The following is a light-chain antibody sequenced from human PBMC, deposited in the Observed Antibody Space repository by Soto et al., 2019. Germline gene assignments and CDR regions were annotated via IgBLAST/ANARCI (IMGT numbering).Light chain of an antibody. V-gene: IGKV3-15*01. J-gene: IGKJ2*01. CDR3: QQYNNWPPSVTYT. CDR1: QTVTTN. CDR2: GAS. Sequence: ETVMTQSPATLSVSPGERVTLSCRASQTVTTNLAWYQQKSGQAPRLLIYGASTRATGISARFSGSGSGTEFTLTISNLQSEDSALYYCQQYNNWPPSVTYTFGQGTKVDIK.